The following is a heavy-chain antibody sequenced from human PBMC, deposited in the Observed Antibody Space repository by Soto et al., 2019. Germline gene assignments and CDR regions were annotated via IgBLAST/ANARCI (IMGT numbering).Heavy chain of an antibody. Sequence: SGPTLVNPTQTLTLTCTFSGFSLSTGGVGVGWIRQPPGKALEWLALIYWDDDKRYSPSLKSRLTITKDTSKNQVVLTMTNMDPVDTATYYCAHSSGEPLGYCTNGVCDAFDIWGQGTMVTVSS. CDR2: IYWDDDK. CDR3: AHSSGEPLGYCTNGVCDAFDI. D-gene: IGHD2-8*01. CDR1: GFSLSTGGVG. V-gene: IGHV2-5*02. J-gene: IGHJ3*02.